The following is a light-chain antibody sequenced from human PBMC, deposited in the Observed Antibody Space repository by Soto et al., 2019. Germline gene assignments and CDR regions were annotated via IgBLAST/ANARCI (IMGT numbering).Light chain of an antibody. CDR3: QKDDSAPWK. CDR2: AAS. CDR1: QGISNY. Sequence: DIEMTQSPSSLSASVGDRVTITCSACQGISNYLAWYQQRPGKVPKLLIYAASTLQSGVPSRFSGSGSGTDFTLAISSLQPEAGATAYGQKDDSAPWKFGQGTEVEIK. J-gene: IGKJ1*01. V-gene: IGKV1-27*01.